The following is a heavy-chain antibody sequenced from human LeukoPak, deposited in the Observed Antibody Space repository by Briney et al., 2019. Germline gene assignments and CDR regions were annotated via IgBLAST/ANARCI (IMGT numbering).Heavy chain of an antibody. CDR1: GFTFSHYW. CDR3: AREVRDYYDNSCCKLEY. Sequence: GGSLRLSCSASGFTFSHYWMSWVRRAPGRGLEWVANIKTDGSAAYYVDSVTGRFTISRDNAKNSLYLQMSSLRAEDTAVYYFAREVRDYYDNSCCKLEYWGQGSLVTVSS. D-gene: IGHD3-22*01. V-gene: IGHV3-7*03. CDR2: IKTDGSAA. J-gene: IGHJ4*02.